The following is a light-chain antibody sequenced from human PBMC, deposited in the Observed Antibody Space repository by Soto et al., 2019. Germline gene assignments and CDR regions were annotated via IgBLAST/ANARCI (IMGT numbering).Light chain of an antibody. J-gene: IGLJ3*02. CDR2: QNT. CDR3: QAWDSGTMV. Sequence: SSELTQPPSVSVSPGQTTSITCSGDKLGDKYVCWYQQKPGQSPVLVMYQNTRRPSGIPKRFSGSNSGNTTTLTISGTQAMDEADYFCQAWDSGTMVFGGGTKLTVL. V-gene: IGLV3-1*01. CDR1: KLGDKY.